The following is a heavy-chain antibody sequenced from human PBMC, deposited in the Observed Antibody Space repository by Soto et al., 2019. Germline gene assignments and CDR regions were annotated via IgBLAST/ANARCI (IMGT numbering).Heavy chain of an antibody. V-gene: IGHV3-33*01. D-gene: IGHD1-26*01. Sequence: GGSLRLSCAASGFTFSSYGMHWVRQAPGKGLEWVAVIWYDGSNKYYADSVKGRFTISRDNSKNTLYLQMNSLRAEDTAVYYCARDPIVAATTSFDYWGQGTLVTVSS. CDR1: GFTFSSYG. CDR2: IWYDGSNK. CDR3: ARDPIVAATTSFDY. J-gene: IGHJ4*02.